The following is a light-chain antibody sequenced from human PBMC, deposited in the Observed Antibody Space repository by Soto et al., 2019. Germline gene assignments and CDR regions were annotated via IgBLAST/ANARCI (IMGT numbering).Light chain of an antibody. CDR1: SSNIGNNY. V-gene: IGLV1-51*01. J-gene: IGLJ2*01. CDR2: DND. Sequence: QSVLTQPPSVSAAPGQRVTISCSGSSSNIGNNYVSWYQQLPGTAPKLLIYDNDKRPSGIPDRFSGSKSGPSATLGVTGLQAGDEADYYCATWESSLSAGVFGGGTKLTVL. CDR3: ATWESSLSAGV.